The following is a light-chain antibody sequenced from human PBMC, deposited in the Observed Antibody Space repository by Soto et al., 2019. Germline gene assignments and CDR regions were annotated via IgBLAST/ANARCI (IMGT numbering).Light chain of an antibody. CDR3: QQYNSPWT. J-gene: IGKJ1*01. CDR1: QSISSW. CDR2: KAS. V-gene: IGKV1-5*03. Sequence: DIQMTQSPSTLSASVGDRVTITCRASQSISSWLAWYQQKPGKAPKLLIYKASSLESGVPSRFSGSGSGTEFTLTISSLQPDDFATYNCQQYNSPWTFGQGTKVEIK.